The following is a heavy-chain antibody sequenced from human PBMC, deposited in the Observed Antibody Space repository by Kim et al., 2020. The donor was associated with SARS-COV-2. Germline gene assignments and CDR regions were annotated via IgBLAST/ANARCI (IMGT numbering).Heavy chain of an antibody. CDR1: GFTFSSYA. V-gene: IGHV3-30-3*01. Sequence: GGSLRLSCAASGFTFSSYAMHWVRQAPGKGLEWVAVISYDGSNKYYADSVKGRFTISRDNSKNTLYLQMNSLRAEDTAVYYCASIPHSGWYGYYWGQGTLVTVSS. D-gene: IGHD6-19*01. CDR2: ISYDGSNK. CDR3: ASIPHSGWYGYY. J-gene: IGHJ4*02.